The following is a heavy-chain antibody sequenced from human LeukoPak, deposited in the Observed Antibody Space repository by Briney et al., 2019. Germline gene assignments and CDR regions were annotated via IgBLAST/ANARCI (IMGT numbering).Heavy chain of an antibody. J-gene: IGHJ4*02. Sequence: ASVKVYCKASGYTFTGYYIHWVRQAPGQGPEWMGWINPNSGGTSYAQKFQGRVTMTRDTSISTAYMELSRLRSDDTAAYYCASGGAVAGLEIYYFDYWGQGTLVTVSS. CDR1: GYTFTGYY. D-gene: IGHD6-19*01. CDR3: ASGGAVAGLEIYYFDY. CDR2: INPNSGGT. V-gene: IGHV1-2*02.